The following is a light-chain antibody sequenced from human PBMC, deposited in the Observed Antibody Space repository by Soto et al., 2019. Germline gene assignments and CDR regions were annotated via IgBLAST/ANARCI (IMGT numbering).Light chain of an antibody. V-gene: IGKV2-28*01. CDR3: MQALQTPVT. J-gene: IGKJ5*01. Sequence: DIVMTQSPLSLPVTPGEPASISCRSSQSLLHSNGYNYLDWYLQKPGQSPQLLIYLGSNRASGVPARFSCSRSSTDSTLKISRVEAEDVSVYYSMQALQTPVTFGQGKRLEIK. CDR2: LGS. CDR1: QSLLHSNGYNY.